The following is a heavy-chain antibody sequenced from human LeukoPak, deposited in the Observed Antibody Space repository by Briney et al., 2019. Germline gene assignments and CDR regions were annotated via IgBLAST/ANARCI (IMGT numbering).Heavy chain of an antibody. CDR2: ISSTSSYT. V-gene: IGHV3-11*06. J-gene: IGHJ4*02. CDR1: GIPFSDYY. D-gene: IGHD2-2*01. CDR3: ASGGGYCSSTSCYVSDY. Sequence: GGSLRLSCVVSGIPFSDYYMNWIRQAPGKGLEWISYISSTSSYTDYADSVKGRFTISRDNSKNTLYLQMNSLRAEDTAVYYCASGGGYCSSTSCYVSDYWGQGTLVTVSS.